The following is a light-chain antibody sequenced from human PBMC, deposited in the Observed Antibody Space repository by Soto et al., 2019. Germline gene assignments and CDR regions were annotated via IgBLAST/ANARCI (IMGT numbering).Light chain of an antibody. CDR1: SSDVGGHIY. J-gene: IGLJ1*01. V-gene: IGLV2-14*01. Sequence: QSALTQPASVSGSPGQSITISCTGTSSDVGGHIYVSWYQQHPGKAPKLMIYEVSNRPSGVSNRFSGSKSGNTASLTISGLQAEDEADYYCSSYTSSNTEIFGTGTQLTVL. CDR2: EVS. CDR3: SSYTSSNTEI.